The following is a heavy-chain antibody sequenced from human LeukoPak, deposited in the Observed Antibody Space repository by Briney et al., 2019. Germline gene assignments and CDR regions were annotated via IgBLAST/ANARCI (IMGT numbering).Heavy chain of an antibody. J-gene: IGHJ3*02. CDR1: AASISNYY. V-gene: IGHV4-4*09. CDR2: ISTSGST. D-gene: IGHD1-1*01. CDR3: ARKGDNGNAFDI. Sequence: SETLSLTCAVSAASISNYYWSWIRQAPGKGLEWIGYISTSGSTNYNPSLKSRVSISLDTSKNQFSLKLSSVTAADTAVYYCARKGDNGNAFDIWGQGTMVTVSS.